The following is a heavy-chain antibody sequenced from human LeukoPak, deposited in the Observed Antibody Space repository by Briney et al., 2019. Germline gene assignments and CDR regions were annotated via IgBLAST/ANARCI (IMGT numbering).Heavy chain of an antibody. CDR1: GFTFSSYA. V-gene: IGHV3-64*01. CDR3: ARAVSGSYTY. CDR2: ISSNGGST. J-gene: IGHJ4*02. Sequence: PGGSLRLSCAASGFTFSSYAMHWVRQAPGEGLEYVSAISSNGGSTYYANSVKGRFTISRDNSKNTLYLQMGSLRAEDMAVYYCARAVSGSYTYWGQGTLVTVSS. D-gene: IGHD1-26*01.